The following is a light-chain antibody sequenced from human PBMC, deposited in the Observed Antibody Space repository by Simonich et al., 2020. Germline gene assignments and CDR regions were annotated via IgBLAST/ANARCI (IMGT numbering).Light chain of an antibody. V-gene: IGKV1-5*01. CDR2: AAS. Sequence: DIQMTQSPSTLSASVGDRVTITCRASQSISIWLAWYQKKPGKAPNLLIYAASTLQSGVPSRFSGSGSGTDFTLTISCLQSEDFATYYCQQYYSYPYTFGQGTKLEIK. CDR3: QQYYSYPYT. CDR1: QSISIW. J-gene: IGKJ2*01.